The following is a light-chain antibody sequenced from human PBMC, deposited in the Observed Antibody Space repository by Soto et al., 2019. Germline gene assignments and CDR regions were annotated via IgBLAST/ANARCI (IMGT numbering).Light chain of an antibody. J-gene: IGLJ1*01. CDR1: SSDVGGYNY. Sequence: QSALTQPASVSGSPGQSITISCTGTSSDVGGYNYVSWYQQHPGKAPKPMIYDVSNRPSGVSNRFSGSKSGNTASLTISGLQAEDAADYSCSSYTSSSILYVFGTGTKLTVL. CDR2: DVS. V-gene: IGLV2-14*01. CDR3: SSYTSSSILYV.